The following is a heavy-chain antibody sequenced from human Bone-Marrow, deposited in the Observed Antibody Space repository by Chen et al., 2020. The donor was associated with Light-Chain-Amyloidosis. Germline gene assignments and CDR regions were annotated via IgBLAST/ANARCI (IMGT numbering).Heavy chain of an antibody. CDR2: IRGSGGSR. D-gene: IGHD3-9*01. CDR1: GFAFSSYA. V-gene: IGHV3-23*04. Sequence: EVQLVESGGGLLQRGGSLRLSCAASGFAFSSYAMSWVRQAPGKGLEWVSTIRGSGGSRYYGDSVKGRLTISRDNSKNALVLKMHSLRAEDTAVYYRVNDISYDDSLAGNPADGFDIWGQGKMGTVFS. CDR3: VNDISYDDSLAGNPADGFDI. J-gene: IGHJ3*02.